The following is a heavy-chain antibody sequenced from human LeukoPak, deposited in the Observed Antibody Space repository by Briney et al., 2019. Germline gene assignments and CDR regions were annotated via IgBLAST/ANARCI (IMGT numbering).Heavy chain of an antibody. V-gene: IGHV1-46*01. Sequence: ASVKVSCKASGYTFTSDYIHWVRQAPGQGLEWMGIINPSGGSTSYAQKFQSRVTMTRDTSTSTVYMELSSLRSEDTAVYYCARAISRWFDPWGQGTLVTVSS. J-gene: IGHJ5*02. CDR2: INPSGGST. CDR1: GYTFTSDY. CDR3: ARAISRWFDP.